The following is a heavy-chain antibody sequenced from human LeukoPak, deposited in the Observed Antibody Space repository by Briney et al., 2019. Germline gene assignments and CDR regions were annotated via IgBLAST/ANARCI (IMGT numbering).Heavy chain of an antibody. J-gene: IGHJ4*02. CDR3: ARALDYDILTGYDY. V-gene: IGHV1-18*01. CDR2: ISAYNGNT. CDR1: GYTFTSYG. D-gene: IGHD3-9*01. Sequence: GASVKVSCKASGYTFTSYGISWVRQAPGQGLEWMGWISAYNGNTNYAQKLQGRVTMTTDTSTSTAYMELRSLRSDDTAMYYCARALDYDILTGYDYWGQGTLVTVSS.